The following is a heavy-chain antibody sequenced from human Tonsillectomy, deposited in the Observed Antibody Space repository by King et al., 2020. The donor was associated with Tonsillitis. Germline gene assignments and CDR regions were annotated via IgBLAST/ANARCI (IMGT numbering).Heavy chain of an antibody. D-gene: IGHD3-9*01. CDR3: ARINYDILIPS. CDR2: IKQDGSEI. V-gene: IGHV3-7*03. Sequence: VQLVESGGGLVQPGGSLRLSCAASGFTFSTYWMSWVRQAPGKGLEGVANIKQDGSEIYYVDSVTGRFTISRDNAKNSLYLQMNSLRADDTAVYYCARINYDILIPSWGQGTRVTVSS. J-gene: IGHJ5*02. CDR1: GFTFSTYW.